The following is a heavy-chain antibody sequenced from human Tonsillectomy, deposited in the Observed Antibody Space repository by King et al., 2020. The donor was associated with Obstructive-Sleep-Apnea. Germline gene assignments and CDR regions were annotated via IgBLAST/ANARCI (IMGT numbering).Heavy chain of an antibody. CDR2: ISSSSSYI. CDR1: GFTFSSYS. D-gene: IGHD4-17*01. CDR3: ARGGGDYAYGAFDI. J-gene: IGHJ3*02. Sequence: QLVQSGGGLVKPGGSLRLSCAASGFTFSSYSMNWVRQAPGKGLEWVSSISSSSSYIYYADSVKGRFTISRDNAKNSLYLQMNSLRAEDTAVYYCARGGGDYAYGAFDIWGQGTMVTVSS. V-gene: IGHV3-21*01.